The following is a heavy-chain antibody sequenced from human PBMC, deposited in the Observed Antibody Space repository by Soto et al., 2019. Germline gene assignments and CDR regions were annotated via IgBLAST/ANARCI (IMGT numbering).Heavy chain of an antibody. CDR3: AKDSLGDYYYYGLDV. D-gene: IGHD2-15*01. CDR2: IGGSGGTT. V-gene: IGHV3-23*01. Sequence: EVQLLESGGGLVQPGGSLRLSCAASGFTFCRFAMNWVRQAPGKGLEWVSGIGGSGGTTYYADSVKGRFTISRDNSKNTLFLQMNSLRAEDTAVYYCAKDSLGDYYYYGLDVWGQGTTVTVSS. CDR1: GFTFCRFA. J-gene: IGHJ6*02.